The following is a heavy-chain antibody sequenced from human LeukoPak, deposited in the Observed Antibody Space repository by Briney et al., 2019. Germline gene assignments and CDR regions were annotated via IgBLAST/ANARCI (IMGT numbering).Heavy chain of an antibody. J-gene: IGHJ4*02. CDR1: GSTFSTSA. CDR2: IRSKPNNYAT. Sequence: GGSLRLSCVASGSTFSTSAMHWVRQASGKGLECVGRIRSKPNNYATAYAASVTGRFTISRDDSKNTAYLQMNSLKTEDTAVYYCTRHLSDYWGQGTLVTVSS. V-gene: IGHV3-73*01. CDR3: TRHLSDY.